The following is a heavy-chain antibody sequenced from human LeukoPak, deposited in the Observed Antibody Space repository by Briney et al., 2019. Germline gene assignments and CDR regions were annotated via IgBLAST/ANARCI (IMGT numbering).Heavy chain of an antibody. V-gene: IGHV3-23*01. CDR3: ARHYYDSGGWFDP. D-gene: IGHD3-22*01. CDR1: GFTFSSYG. Sequence: PGGSLRLSCAASGFTFSSYGMSWVRQAPGKGLEWVSAISDSGDSTYYGDSVKGRFTISRDNSKNTLYLQMNSLRAEDTAVYYCARHYYDSGGWFDPWGQGTLVTVSS. CDR2: ISDSGDST. J-gene: IGHJ5*02.